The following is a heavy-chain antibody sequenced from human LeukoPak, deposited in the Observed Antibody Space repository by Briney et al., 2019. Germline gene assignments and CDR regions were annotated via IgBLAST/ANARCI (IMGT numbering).Heavy chain of an antibody. CDR2: IYYSGST. CDR3: ARMGGGSYVFDY. Sequence: PSETLSLTCTVSGGSISSYYWSWIRQPPGKGLEWIGYIYYSGSTNYNPSLKSRVTISVDTSKNQFSLKLSSVTAADTAVYYCARMGGGSYVFDYWGQGTLVTVSS. J-gene: IGHJ4*02. V-gene: IGHV4-59*01. CDR1: GGSISSYY. D-gene: IGHD1-26*01.